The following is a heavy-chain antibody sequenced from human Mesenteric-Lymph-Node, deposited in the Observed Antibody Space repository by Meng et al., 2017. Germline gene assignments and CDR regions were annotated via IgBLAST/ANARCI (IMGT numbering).Heavy chain of an antibody. CDR2: MNPNSGNT. V-gene: IGHV1-8*01. D-gene: IGHD6-19*01. Sequence: ASVKVSCKASGYTFTNYDISWVRQATGQGLEWMGWMNPNSGNTDYAQKFQGRVTMTRDTSISTAYMELSRLRSDDTAVYYCARRIAVAGTAFDIWGQGTMVTVSS. CDR3: ARRIAVAGTAFDI. CDR1: GYTFTNYD. J-gene: IGHJ3*02.